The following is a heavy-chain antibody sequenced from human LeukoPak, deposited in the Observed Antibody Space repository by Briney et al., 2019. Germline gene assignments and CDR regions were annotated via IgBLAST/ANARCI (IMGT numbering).Heavy chain of an antibody. J-gene: IGHJ4*02. CDR3: ARALRAVRGYYFDY. V-gene: IGHV3-66*01. D-gene: IGHD3-10*01. Sequence: GGSLRLSCAASEFSVGSNYMTWVRQAPGKGLEWVSLIYSGGSTYYADSVKGRFTISRDNAKNSLYLQMNSLRAEDTAVYYCARALRAVRGYYFDYWGQGTLVTVSS. CDR1: EFSVGSNY. CDR2: IYSGGST.